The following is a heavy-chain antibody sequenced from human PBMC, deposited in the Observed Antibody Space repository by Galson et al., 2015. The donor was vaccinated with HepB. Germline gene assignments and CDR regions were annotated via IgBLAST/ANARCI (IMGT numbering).Heavy chain of an antibody. CDR1: GYTFTGYY. CDR2: INPNSGGT. CDR3: ARSKAKTGRPFGSGWYDYFDL. J-gene: IGHJ2*01. Sequence: SVKVSCKASGYTFTGYYMHWVRQAPGQGLEWMGWINPNSGGTNYAQKFQGWVTMTRDTSISTAYMELSRLRSDDTAVYYCARSKAKTGRPFGSGWYDYFDLWGRGTLVTVSS. D-gene: IGHD6-19*01. V-gene: IGHV1-2*04.